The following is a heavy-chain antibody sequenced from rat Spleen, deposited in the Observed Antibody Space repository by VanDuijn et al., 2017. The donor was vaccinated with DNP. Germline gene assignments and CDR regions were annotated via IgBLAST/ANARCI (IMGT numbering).Heavy chain of an antibody. J-gene: IGHJ1*01. D-gene: IGHD1-5*01. Sequence: EVKLVESGGGLVQPGRSLKLSCAASEFNFDDCWMGWVRQAPGKGLEWIGEVNKDSSTLNYLPSLKDRFTISRDNAQKTLYLQMSRLGSEDTAIYYCARYNYDWYFDFWGPGTMVTVSS. CDR1: EFNFDDCW. CDR3: ARYNYDWYFDF. V-gene: IGHV4-2*01. CDR2: VNKDSSTL.